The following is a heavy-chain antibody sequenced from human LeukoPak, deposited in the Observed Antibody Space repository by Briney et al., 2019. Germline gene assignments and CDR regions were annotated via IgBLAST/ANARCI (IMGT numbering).Heavy chain of an antibody. D-gene: IGHD3-9*01. CDR2: ISSSGSTI. V-gene: IGHV3-11*01. CDR3: ARLYYDILTGQRPGYYYGMDV. Sequence: KTGGSLRLSCAASGFTFSDYYMSWIRQAPGKGLEWVSYISSSGSTIYYADSVKGRFTISRDNAKNSLYLQMSSLRAEDTAVYYCARLYYDILTGQRPGYYYGMDVWGQGTTVTVSS. CDR1: GFTFSDYY. J-gene: IGHJ6*02.